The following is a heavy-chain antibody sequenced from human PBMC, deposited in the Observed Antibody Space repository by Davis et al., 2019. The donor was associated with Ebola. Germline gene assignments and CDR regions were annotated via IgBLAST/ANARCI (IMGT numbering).Heavy chain of an antibody. CDR2: VYYSGST. CDR3: ARESFDSGTYYTGYYYYGMDV. J-gene: IGHJ6*02. Sequence: MPSETLSLTCAVYGGSFSGYYWSCIRQPPGKGLEWIGYVYYSGSTNYNPSLKSRVTISVDTSKNQFSLKLSSVTAADTAVYYCARESFDSGTYYTGYYYYGMDVWGQGTTVTVSS. D-gene: IGHD3-10*01. CDR1: GGSFSGYY. V-gene: IGHV4-59*01.